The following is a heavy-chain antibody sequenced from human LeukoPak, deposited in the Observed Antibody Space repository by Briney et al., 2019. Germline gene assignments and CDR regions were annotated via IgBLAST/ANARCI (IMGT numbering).Heavy chain of an antibody. J-gene: IGHJ4*02. V-gene: IGHV4-39*07. Sequence: SETLSLTCTVSGGSISSSSYYWGWIRQPPGKGLEWIGSIYYSGSTYYNPSLKSRVTISVDTSKNQFSLKLSSVTAADTAVYYCARDKTRDMFDYWGQGTLVTVSS. D-gene: IGHD2-15*01. CDR3: ARDKTRDMFDY. CDR1: GGSISSSSYY. CDR2: IYYSGST.